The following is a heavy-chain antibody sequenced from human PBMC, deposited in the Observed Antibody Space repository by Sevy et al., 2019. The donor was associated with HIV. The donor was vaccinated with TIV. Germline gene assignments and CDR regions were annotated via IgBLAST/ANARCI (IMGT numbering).Heavy chain of an antibody. CDR3: VKDQARYYDFWSGYYYFDY. CDR2: ISGNGGST. D-gene: IGHD3-3*01. Sequence: GGSLRLSCSASGFTFSSYAMHWVRQAPGKGLEYVSAISGNGGSTYYADSVKARFTISRENSKNTLYLKMSSLRAEDTAVYYCVKDQARYYDFWSGYYYFDYWGQGTLVTVSS. V-gene: IGHV3-64D*06. CDR1: GFTFSSYA. J-gene: IGHJ4*02.